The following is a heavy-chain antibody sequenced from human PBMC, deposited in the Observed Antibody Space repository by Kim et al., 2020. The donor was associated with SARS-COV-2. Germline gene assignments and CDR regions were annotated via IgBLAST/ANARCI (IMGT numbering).Heavy chain of an antibody. CDR1: GGSISSSNW. Sequence: SETLSLTCAVSGGSISSSNWWSWVRQPPGKGLEWIGEIYHSGSTNYNPSLKSRVTISVDKSKNQFSLKLSSVTAADTAVYYCARGGGSSWYGPPDYWGQGTLVTVSS. CDR3: ARGGGSSWYGPPDY. CDR2: IYHSGST. J-gene: IGHJ4*02. D-gene: IGHD6-13*01. V-gene: IGHV4-4*02.